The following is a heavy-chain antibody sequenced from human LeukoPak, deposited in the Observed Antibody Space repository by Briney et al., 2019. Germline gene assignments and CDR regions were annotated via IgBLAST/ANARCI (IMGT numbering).Heavy chain of an antibody. CDR2: ISNSGGRT. J-gene: IGHJ4*02. Sequence: PGGSLRLSCAASAFTFSSYAMSWVRQAPGKGLEWVSSISNSGGRTYYADSVKGRFTISRDNSKNTLYLQMNSLRAEDTAVYYCAKDSGSGSYYNSDYWGQGTLVTVSS. CDR1: AFTFSSYA. V-gene: IGHV3-23*01. CDR3: AKDSGSGSYYNSDY. D-gene: IGHD3-10*01.